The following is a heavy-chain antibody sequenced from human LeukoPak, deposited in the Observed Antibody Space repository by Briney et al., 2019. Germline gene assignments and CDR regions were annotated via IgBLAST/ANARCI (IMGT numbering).Heavy chain of an antibody. D-gene: IGHD3-22*01. CDR2: IYHSGST. J-gene: IGHJ3*02. CDR3: ARAPEVVVITDPKDAFDI. Sequence: PSETLSLTCAVSGGSISSSNWWSWVRQPPGKGLEWIGEIYHSGSTNYNPSLKSRVTISVDKSKNQFSLKLSSVTAADTAVYYCARAPEVVVITDPKDAFDIWGQGTMVTVSS. CDR1: GGSISSSNW. V-gene: IGHV4-4*02.